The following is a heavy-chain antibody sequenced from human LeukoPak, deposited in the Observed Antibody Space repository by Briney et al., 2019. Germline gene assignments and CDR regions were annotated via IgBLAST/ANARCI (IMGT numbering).Heavy chain of an antibody. CDR1: GGTFSSYA. CDR3: ARPAASIAARSAFNY. J-gene: IGHJ4*02. CDR2: IVPILGIA. D-gene: IGHD6-6*01. V-gene: IGHV1-69*04. Sequence: SVKVSCKASGGTFSSYAISWVRQAPGQGLEWMGRIVPILGIANYAQKFQGRVTITADKSTSTAYMELSSLRSEDTAVYYCARPAASIAARSAFNYWGQGTLVTVSS.